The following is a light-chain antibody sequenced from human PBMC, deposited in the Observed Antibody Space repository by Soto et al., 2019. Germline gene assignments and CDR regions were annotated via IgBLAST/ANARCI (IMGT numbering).Light chain of an antibody. CDR2: DVT. V-gene: IGLV2-23*02. J-gene: IGLJ2*01. Sequence: QSALAQPASVSGSPGQSITISCTGTSSDIGRYNLVSWYQQYPGKAPKLVFYDVTKRPSGVSDRFSASKSGNTASLTISGLQAEDEADYYCCSHAGRGSVLFGGGTKLTVL. CDR3: CSHAGRGSVL. CDR1: SSDIGRYNL.